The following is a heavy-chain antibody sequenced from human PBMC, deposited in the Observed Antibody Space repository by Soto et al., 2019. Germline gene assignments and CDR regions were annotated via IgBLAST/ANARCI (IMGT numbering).Heavy chain of an antibody. CDR3: AKWDTHGIIPPTVGGNYYYYDIDV. J-gene: IGHJ6*02. V-gene: IGHV3-30*18. D-gene: IGHD5-18*01. CDR2: ISYDGSNK. CDR1: GFTLSSYG. Sequence: SLRLSCAASGFTLSSYGMHWVRQAPGKGLEWVAVISYDGSNKYYADSVKGRFTISRDNSKNTLYLQMHSLRAEDAAIFYCAKWDTHGIIPPTVGGNYYYYDIDVWGQGTRVTVSS.